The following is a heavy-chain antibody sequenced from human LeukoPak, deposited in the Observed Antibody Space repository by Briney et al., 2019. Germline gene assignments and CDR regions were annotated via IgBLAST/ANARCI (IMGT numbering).Heavy chain of an antibody. V-gene: IGHV3-53*01. J-gene: IGHJ4*02. Sequence: GGSLRLSCAASGFTVSSNYMSWVRQAPGKGLEWVSVIYSGGSTYYADSVKGRFTLSRDNSKNTLYLQMNSLRAEDTAVYYCASHKADYGGKNDYWGQGTLVTVSS. D-gene: IGHD4-23*01. CDR2: IYSGGST. CDR3: ASHKADYGGKNDY. CDR1: GFTVSSNY.